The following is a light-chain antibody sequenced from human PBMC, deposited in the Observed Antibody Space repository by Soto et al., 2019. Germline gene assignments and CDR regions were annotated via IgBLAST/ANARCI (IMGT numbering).Light chain of an antibody. CDR1: QSISSW. J-gene: IGKJ1*01. Sequence: DIQMTQSPSTLSASIGDRVTITCRASQSISSWLAWYQQKPGKAPNLLIYDASSLQSGVPSRFSGSGSGTEFTLTISSLQPDDFATYYCQDYNSYPWTFGQGTKVDTK. CDR2: DAS. V-gene: IGKV1-5*01. CDR3: QDYNSYPWT.